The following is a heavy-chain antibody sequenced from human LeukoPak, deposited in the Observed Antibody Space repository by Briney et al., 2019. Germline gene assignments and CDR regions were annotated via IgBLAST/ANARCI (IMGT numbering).Heavy chain of an antibody. CDR2: FYASGST. Sequence: SETLSLTCTVSGGSISSSSYYWGWIRQPAGKGLEWIGRFYASGSTKYNPSLKSRVTMSGDTSKNQVSLKLSSVTPADTAVYYCARDVVTAAVDWFDPWGQGSLVTVSS. CDR3: ARDVVTAAVDWFDP. J-gene: IGHJ5*02. V-gene: IGHV4-61*02. CDR1: GGSISSSSYY. D-gene: IGHD2-21*02.